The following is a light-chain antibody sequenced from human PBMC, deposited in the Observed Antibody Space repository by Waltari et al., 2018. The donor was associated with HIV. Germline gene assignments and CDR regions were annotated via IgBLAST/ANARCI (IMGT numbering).Light chain of an antibody. CDR3: QVWDSSSNHAV. J-gene: IGLJ3*02. Sequence: YVLTQPPSVSVAPGQTARITCWGHNIGTNSADYYQQKPGQAPGLGVYGDTCRPSGIPERFAGSNSGNTATLTISRVEAGDEADYYCQVWDSSSNHAVFGGGTKLTVL. CDR1: NIGTNS. CDR2: GDT. V-gene: IGLV3-21*02.